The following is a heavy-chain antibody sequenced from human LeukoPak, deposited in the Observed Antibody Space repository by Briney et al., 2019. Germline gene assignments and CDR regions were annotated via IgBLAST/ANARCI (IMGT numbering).Heavy chain of an antibody. J-gene: IGHJ6*02. D-gene: IGHD2-2*01. CDR1: GGSFSSGGYY. CDR2: IYHSGST. Sequence: SETLSLTCTVSGGSFSSGGYYWSWIRQPPGKGLEWIGYIYHSGSTYYNPSLKSRVTISVDTSKNQFSLKLSSVTAADTAVYYCAREPSRYCSSTSCSPYGMDVWGQGTTVIVSS. V-gene: IGHV4-30-2*05. CDR3: AREPSRYCSSTSCSPYGMDV.